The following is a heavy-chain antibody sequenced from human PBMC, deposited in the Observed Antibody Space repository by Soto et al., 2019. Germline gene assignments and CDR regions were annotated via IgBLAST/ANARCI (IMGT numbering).Heavy chain of an antibody. J-gene: IGHJ4*02. D-gene: IGHD1-1*01. CDR2: INPKNGGT. CDR1: GYTFTDAY. V-gene: IGHV1-2*02. CDR3: AREEGTELDF. Sequence: QVRLVQSGAEVKKPGASVKVTCKPSGYTFTDAYIHWVRQAPGQGLEWLGWINPKNGGTNYAQKFQGRVTMTSDTFSSTAFMELSCLNSNDTAVYYCAREEGTELDFWGQGTLVTVSS.